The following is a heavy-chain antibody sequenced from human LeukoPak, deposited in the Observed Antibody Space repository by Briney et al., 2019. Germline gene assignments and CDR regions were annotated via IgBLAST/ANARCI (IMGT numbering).Heavy chain of an antibody. J-gene: IGHJ4*02. Sequence: GGSLRLSCAASGFTFSSYGMHWVRQAPGKGLEWVALIWYDGSNKYYADSVKGRFTISRDNSKNTLYLQMNSLRAEDTAVYYCARDDSVAHDYWGQGTLVTVSS. CDR2: IWYDGSNK. V-gene: IGHV3-33*01. CDR1: GFTFSSYG. CDR3: ARDDSVAHDY. D-gene: IGHD4-23*01.